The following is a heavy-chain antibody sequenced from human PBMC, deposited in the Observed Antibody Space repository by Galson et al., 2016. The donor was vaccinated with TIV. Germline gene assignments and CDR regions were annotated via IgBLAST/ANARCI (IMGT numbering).Heavy chain of an antibody. CDR1: GFTFTDYY. D-gene: IGHD3-22*01. CDR2: ISNGGSTT. J-gene: IGHJ6*02. V-gene: IGHV3-11*04. Sequence: SLRLSCAVSGFTFTDYYMNWIRQAPGKGLEWVSYISNGGSTTYYADFVKGRFTISRDNAKNSLYLHMRSLRAEDTAVYYCARAITMRVADYYYGMDVWGQGTAVTVSS. CDR3: ARAITMRVADYYYGMDV.